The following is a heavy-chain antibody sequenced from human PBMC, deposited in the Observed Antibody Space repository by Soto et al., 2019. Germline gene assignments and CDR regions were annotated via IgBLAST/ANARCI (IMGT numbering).Heavy chain of an antibody. CDR2: MNPNSGNT. CDR3: AKSGDYYYGMDV. J-gene: IGHJ6*02. CDR1: GYTFTSYD. D-gene: IGHD3-10*01. Sequence: ASVKVSCKASGYTFTSYDINWVRQATGQGLEWMGWMNPNSGNTGYAQKFQGRVTMTRNTSIGTAYMELSSLRSEDTAVYYCAKSGDYYYGMDVWGQGTTVTVSS. V-gene: IGHV1-8*01.